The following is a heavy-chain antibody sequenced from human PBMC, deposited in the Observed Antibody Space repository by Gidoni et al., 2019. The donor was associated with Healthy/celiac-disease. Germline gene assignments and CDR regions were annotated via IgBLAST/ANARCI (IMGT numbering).Heavy chain of an antibody. CDR2: LSYDGSNK. Sequence: QVQLVESGAGVVQPGRSLRLSCAASGFTFSSYAMHWVRPAPGKGLEWVAVLSYDGSNKYYADSVKGRFTISRDNSKNTLYLQMNSLRAEDTAVYYCARDLQPGGYSSSWNNDFDYWGQGTLVTVSS. V-gene: IGHV3-30*01. J-gene: IGHJ4*02. D-gene: IGHD6-13*01. CDR3: ARDLQPGGYSSSWNNDFDY. CDR1: GFTFSSYA.